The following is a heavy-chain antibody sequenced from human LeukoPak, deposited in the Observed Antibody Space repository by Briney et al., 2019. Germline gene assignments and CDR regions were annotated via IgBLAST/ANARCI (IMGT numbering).Heavy chain of an antibody. V-gene: IGHV5-51*01. Sequence: GESLKISCKGSGYSFTSYWIGWVRQMPGKGLEWMGIIYPGDSDTRYSPSFQGQVTISADKSISTAYLQWSSLKASDTAMYYCARGPHDYGDFLAEYFQHWGQGTLVTVSS. CDR3: ARGPHDYGDFLAEYFQH. D-gene: IGHD4-17*01. CDR2: IYPGDSDT. J-gene: IGHJ1*01. CDR1: GYSFTSYW.